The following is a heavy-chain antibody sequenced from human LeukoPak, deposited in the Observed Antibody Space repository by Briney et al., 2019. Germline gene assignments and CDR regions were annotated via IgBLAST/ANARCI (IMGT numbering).Heavy chain of an antibody. Sequence: GASVKVSCRASGYTFTGYYMHWVRQAPGQGLEWMGWINPNSGGTNYAQKFQGRVTMTRDTSISTAYMELSRLRSDDTAVYYCARDFTIFGVVHPNNWFDPWGQGTLVTVSS. CDR1: GYTFTGYY. D-gene: IGHD3-3*01. CDR2: INPNSGGT. V-gene: IGHV1-2*02. CDR3: ARDFTIFGVVHPNNWFDP. J-gene: IGHJ5*02.